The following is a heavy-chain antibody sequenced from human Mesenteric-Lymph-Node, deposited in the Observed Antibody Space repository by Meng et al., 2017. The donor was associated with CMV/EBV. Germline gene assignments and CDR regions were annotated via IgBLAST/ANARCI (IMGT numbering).Heavy chain of an antibody. D-gene: IGHD6-13*01. CDR2: MHTGGNV. V-gene: IGHV3-53*01. CDR1: GFSVSNNY. CDR3: ARGMQPYYYYGMDV. J-gene: IGHJ6*02. Sequence: GGSLRLSCAASGFSVSNNYMSWVRQAPGKGLEWVSIMHTGGNVYYAESVKGRFTISRDDSKNTLYLQMNSLRVEDTAIYYCARGMQPYYYYGMDVWGQGTTVTVSS.